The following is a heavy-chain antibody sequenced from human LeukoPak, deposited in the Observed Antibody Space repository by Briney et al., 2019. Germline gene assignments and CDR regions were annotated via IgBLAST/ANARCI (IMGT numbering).Heavy chain of an antibody. J-gene: IGHJ4*02. D-gene: IGHD3-16*01. CDR1: GYSISSGYY. Sequence: SETLSLTCTVSGYSISSGYYWGWIRQPPGKGLEWIGSIYHSGSTYYNPSPKSRVTISVDTSKNQFSLKLSSVTAADTAVYYCARGMNDYVWGSYDYWGQRTLVTVSS. V-gene: IGHV4-38-2*02. CDR2: IYHSGST. CDR3: ARGMNDYVWGSYDY.